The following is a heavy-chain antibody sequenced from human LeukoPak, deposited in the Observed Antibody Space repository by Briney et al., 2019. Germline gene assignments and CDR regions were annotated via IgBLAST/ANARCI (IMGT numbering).Heavy chain of an antibody. V-gene: IGHV4-34*01. CDR1: GGSFSGYY. Sequence: SETLSLTCAVYGGSFSGYYWSWIRRPPGKGLEWIGEINHSGSTNYNPSLKSRVTISVDTSKNQFSLKLSSVTAADTAVYYCARVPFVYYMDVWGKGTTVTVSS. CDR3: ARVPFVYYMDV. CDR2: INHSGST. J-gene: IGHJ6*03.